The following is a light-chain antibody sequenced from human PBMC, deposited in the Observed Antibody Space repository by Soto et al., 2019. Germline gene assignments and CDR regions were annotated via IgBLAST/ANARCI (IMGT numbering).Light chain of an antibody. CDR2: AVT. CDR1: SSDIGEYNY. Sequence: QSALTQPASVSGSPGQLITISCIGSSSDIGEYNYVSWYQQHPNKAPKLMIFAVTNRPSGIPRRFSGSKSGNSASPTISGLQPEDEADYYCASYTSTSTLVFGGGTQLTVL. V-gene: IGLV2-14*01. CDR3: ASYTSTSTLV. J-gene: IGLJ2*01.